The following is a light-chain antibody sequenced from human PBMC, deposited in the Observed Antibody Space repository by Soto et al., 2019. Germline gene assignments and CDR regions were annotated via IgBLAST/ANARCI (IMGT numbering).Light chain of an antibody. CDR3: QQYGSSGT. CDR1: HGVSRSF. CDR2: GAS. J-gene: IGKJ1*01. Sequence: IMVTQSPVTLSLSPGKRATLSFGASHGVSRSFLAWYQQKPGQAPRLLIYGASNRATGIPDRFSGSGSGTDFTLTISRLEPEDFAVYYCQQYGSSGTFGQGTKVDIK. V-gene: IGKV3-20*01.